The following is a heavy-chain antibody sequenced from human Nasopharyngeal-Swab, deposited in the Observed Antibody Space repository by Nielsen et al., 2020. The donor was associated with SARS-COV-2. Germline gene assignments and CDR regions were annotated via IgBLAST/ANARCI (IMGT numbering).Heavy chain of an antibody. J-gene: IGHJ5*02. CDR2: TYYRSKWYN. CDR3: ARVPGSSGWYSRFGWFDP. D-gene: IGHD6-19*01. Sequence: SQTLSLTCSISGDSVPSNSAAWNWIRQSPSRGLELLGRTYYRSKWYNDYAVSVKSRITINPDTSKNQFSLQLNSVTPEDTAVYYCARVPGSSGWYSRFGWFDPWGQGTLVTVSS. CDR1: GDSVPSNSAA. V-gene: IGHV6-1*01.